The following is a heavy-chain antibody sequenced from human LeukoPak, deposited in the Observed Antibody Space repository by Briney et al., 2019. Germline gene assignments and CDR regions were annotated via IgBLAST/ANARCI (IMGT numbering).Heavy chain of an antibody. CDR3: ARGGPAAYTDVGYYYYYYMDV. CDR1: GYTFTGYY. D-gene: IGHD2-2*01. J-gene: IGHJ6*03. CDR2: INPNSGGT. V-gene: IGHV1-2*02. Sequence: ASVKVSCKASGYTFTGYYMHWVRQAPGQGLEWMGWINPNSGGTNYAQKYQGRVTMTRDTSISTAYMELSRLRSDDTAVYYCARGGPAAYTDVGYYYYYYMDVWGKGTTVTVSS.